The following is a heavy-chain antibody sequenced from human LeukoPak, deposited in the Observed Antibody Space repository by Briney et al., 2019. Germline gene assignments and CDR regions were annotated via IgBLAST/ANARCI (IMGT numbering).Heavy chain of an antibody. D-gene: IGHD5-18*01. Sequence: GRSLRLSCAASGFTFSSYAMHWVRQAPGKGLEWVAVISYDGSNKYYADSVKGRFTISRDNSKNTLYLQMNSLRAEDTAVYYCARVTSGYSYGYSTLKGGAFDIWGQGTMVTVSS. J-gene: IGHJ3*02. CDR3: ARVTSGYSYGYSTLKGGAFDI. CDR1: GFTFSSYA. V-gene: IGHV3-30*04. CDR2: ISYDGSNK.